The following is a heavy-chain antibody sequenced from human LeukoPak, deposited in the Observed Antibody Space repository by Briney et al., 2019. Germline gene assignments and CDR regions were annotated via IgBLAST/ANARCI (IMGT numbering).Heavy chain of an antibody. CDR1: GFTFSSYA. J-gene: IGHJ4*02. CDR2: ISGSGGST. D-gene: IGHD1-26*01. V-gene: IGHV3-23*01. Sequence: PGGSLRLSCAASGFTFSSYAMSWVRQAPGKGLEWVSAISGSGGSTYYADSVKGRLTISRDNSKNTLYLQMNSLRAEDTAVYYCAKVLGRGSYHFDYWGQGTLVTVSS. CDR3: AKVLGRGSYHFDY.